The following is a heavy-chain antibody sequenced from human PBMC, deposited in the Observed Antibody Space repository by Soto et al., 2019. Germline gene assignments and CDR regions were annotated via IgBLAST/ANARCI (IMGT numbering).Heavy chain of an antibody. J-gene: IGHJ4*02. V-gene: IGHV3-33*01. Sequence: PGGSLRLSCAASGFTFSTYAMHWVRQAPGKGLEWVAVIWSDGGNKYYADPVKGRFTISRDNSKDTLSLQMNSLRADDTAVYYCARETYHYDTSAYWFDYWGRGTLVTVSS. CDR2: IWSDGGNK. CDR1: GFTFSTYA. CDR3: ARETYHYDTSAYWFDY. D-gene: IGHD3-22*01.